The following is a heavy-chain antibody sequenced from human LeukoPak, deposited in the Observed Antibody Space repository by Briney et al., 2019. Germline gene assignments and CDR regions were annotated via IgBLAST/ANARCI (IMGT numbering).Heavy chain of an antibody. Sequence: ASVKVSFKATGYTFSNYDINWVRQAPAQGHGWMGWMNPSSGSTAYTQKFQGRVTITRNTSITTAYMGLSTRRFEDTAVYYCARGRSAMRMDVWGKGTTVTVSS. CDR2: MNPSSGST. J-gene: IGHJ6*04. CDR3: ARGRSAMRMDV. D-gene: IGHD2-2*01. CDR1: GYTFSNYD. V-gene: IGHV1-8*03.